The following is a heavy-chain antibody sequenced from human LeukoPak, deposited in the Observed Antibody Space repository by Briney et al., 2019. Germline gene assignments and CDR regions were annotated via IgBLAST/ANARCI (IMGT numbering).Heavy chain of an antibody. J-gene: IGHJ4*02. CDR2: IYSGGST. CDR3: ARGPGYSSSPVNC. Sequence: GGSLRLSCAASGFTVSSNYMSWVRQAPGKGLEWVSVIYSGGSTYYADSVKGRFTISRDNSKNTLYLQMNSLRAEDTAVYYCARGPGYSSSPVNCWGQGTLVTVSS. D-gene: IGHD6-13*01. V-gene: IGHV3-66*01. CDR1: GFTVSSNY.